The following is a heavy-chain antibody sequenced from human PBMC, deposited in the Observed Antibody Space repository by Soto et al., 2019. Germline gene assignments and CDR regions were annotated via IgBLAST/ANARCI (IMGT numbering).Heavy chain of an antibody. CDR3: ARGVLA. Sequence: PSETLSLTCSVSGGSVNSGGYSWSRIRQPPGKGLEWIGFISPSGSPAYNPSLKSRVTISVDRSNNQISLELSSVTAADTAVYYCARGVLAWGPGTLVTVSS. J-gene: IGHJ5*02. CDR2: ISPSGSP. CDR1: GGSVNSGGYS. D-gene: IGHD2-8*01. V-gene: IGHV4-30-2*01.